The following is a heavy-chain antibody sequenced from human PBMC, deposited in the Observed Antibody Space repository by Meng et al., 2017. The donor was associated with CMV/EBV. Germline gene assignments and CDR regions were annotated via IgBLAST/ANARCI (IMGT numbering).Heavy chain of an antibody. J-gene: IGHJ6*02. CDR2: IIPIFGTA. Sequence: SVKVSCKASGGTFSSYAISWVRQAPGQGLEWMGGIIPIFGTANHAQKFQGRVTITTDESTSTAYMELSSLRSEDTAVYYCARRDFGVVTGAGGLYYGMDVWGQGTTVTVSS. V-gene: IGHV1-69*05. CDR3: ARRDFGVVTGAGGLYYGMDV. D-gene: IGHD3-3*01. CDR1: GGTFSSYA.